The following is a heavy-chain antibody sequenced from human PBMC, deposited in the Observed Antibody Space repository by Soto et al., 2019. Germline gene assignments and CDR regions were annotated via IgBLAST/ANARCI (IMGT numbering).Heavy chain of an antibody. CDR2: ISGSGGST. J-gene: IGHJ4*02. Sequence: EVQLLESGGGLVQPGGSLRLSCVASGFTFSSSAMSWVRQAPGKGLQWVSAISGSGGSTYYADSVKGRFTISRDNSKNTVYLQMNSLRAEDTAVYYCANGHCSGGSCYSAEYWGQGTLVTASS. V-gene: IGHV3-23*01. D-gene: IGHD2-15*01. CDR3: ANGHCSGGSCYSAEY. CDR1: GFTFSSSA.